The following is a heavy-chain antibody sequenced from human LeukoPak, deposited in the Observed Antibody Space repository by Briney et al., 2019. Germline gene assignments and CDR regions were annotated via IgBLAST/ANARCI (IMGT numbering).Heavy chain of an antibody. Sequence: PSETLSLTCAVYGGSFSGYYWSWIRQPPGKGLEWIGEINHSGSTNYNPSLKSRVTISVDTSKNQFSLKLSSVTAADTAVYYCARRGVGYCSSTSCRLRFLERLLDYWGQGTLVTVSS. J-gene: IGHJ4*02. D-gene: IGHD2-2*01. CDR1: GGSFSGYY. V-gene: IGHV4-34*01. CDR2: INHSGST. CDR3: ARRGVGYCSSTSCRLRFLERLLDY.